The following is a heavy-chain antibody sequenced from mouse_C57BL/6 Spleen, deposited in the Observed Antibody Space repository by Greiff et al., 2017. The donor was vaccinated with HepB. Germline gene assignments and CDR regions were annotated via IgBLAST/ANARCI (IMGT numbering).Heavy chain of an antibody. CDR2: ISSGGDYI. CDR3: TRGRLNYVDY. D-gene: IGHD1-2*01. J-gene: IGHJ2*01. Sequence: EVKLVESGEGLVKPGGSLKLSCAASGFTFSSYAMSWVRQTPEKRLEWVASISSGGDYIYDADTVKGRFTISRDNARNTLYRQMSSLKSEDTAMYYCTRGRLNYVDYWGQGTTLTVSS. CDR1: GFTFSSYA. V-gene: IGHV5-9-1*02.